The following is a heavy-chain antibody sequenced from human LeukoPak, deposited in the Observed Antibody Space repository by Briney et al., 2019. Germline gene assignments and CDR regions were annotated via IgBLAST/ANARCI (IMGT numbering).Heavy chain of an antibody. CDR1: GFTFSSYW. CDR2: IKQDGSEK. Sequence: GGSLRLSCAASGFTFSSYWMSWVRQAPGKGLEWVANIKQDGSEKYYVDSVKGRFTISRDNAKNSLYLQMNSLRAEDTAVYYCARAHIVVVTAPGNYFDYWGQGTLVTVSS. CDR3: ARAHIVVVTAPGNYFDY. V-gene: IGHV3-7*04. D-gene: IGHD2-21*02. J-gene: IGHJ4*02.